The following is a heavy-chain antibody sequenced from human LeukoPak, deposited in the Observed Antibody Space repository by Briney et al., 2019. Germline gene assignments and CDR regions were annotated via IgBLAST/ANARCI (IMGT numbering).Heavy chain of an antibody. Sequence: PGGSLRLSCAASGFTFSSYAMSWVRQAPGKGLEWVSAISGSGGSTYYADSVKGRFTIPRDNSKNSLYLQMNSLRAEDTAVYYCAKDPFDVLWLGEPQKGAFDIWGQGTMVTVSS. J-gene: IGHJ3*02. V-gene: IGHV3-23*01. CDR2: ISGSGGST. CDR3: AKDPFDVLWLGEPQKGAFDI. D-gene: IGHD3-10*01. CDR1: GFTFSSYA.